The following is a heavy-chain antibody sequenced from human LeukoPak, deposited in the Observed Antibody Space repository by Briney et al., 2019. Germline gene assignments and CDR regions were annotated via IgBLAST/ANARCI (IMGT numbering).Heavy chain of an antibody. CDR2: INTNTGNP. J-gene: IGHJ4*02. CDR3: TLGSY. Sequence: ASVKVSCKPSGYTFNKYAINWVRQAPGQGLEWMGWINTNTGNPSYARDFTGRFVFSLDTSVNSAFLQINNLKAEDTAFYYCTLGSYWGQGTLVTVSS. V-gene: IGHV7-4-1*02. CDR1: GYTFNKYA. D-gene: IGHD3-10*01.